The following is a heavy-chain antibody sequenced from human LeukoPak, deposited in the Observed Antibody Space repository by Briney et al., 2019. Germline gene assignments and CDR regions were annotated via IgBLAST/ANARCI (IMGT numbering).Heavy chain of an antibody. CDR2: IYYSGST. Sequence: SETLSLTCTVSGGSISSYYWRWIRQPPGKGLEWVGYIYYSGSTNYNPSLKSRVTISVDTSKNQFSLKLSSVTAADTAVYYCARHRNRGSSSWFDPWGQGTLVTVSS. D-gene: IGHD6-13*01. CDR3: ARHRNRGSSSWFDP. V-gene: IGHV4-59*08. CDR1: GGSISSYY. J-gene: IGHJ5*02.